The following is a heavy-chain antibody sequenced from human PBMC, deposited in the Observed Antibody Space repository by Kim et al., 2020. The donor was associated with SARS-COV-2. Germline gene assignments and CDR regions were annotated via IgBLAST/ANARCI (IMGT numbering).Heavy chain of an antibody. Sequence: SETLSLTCTVSGGSISSRSYYWGWLRQPPGKGLEWIGSIYYSGSPYYNPSLKSRVTISVDTSKYQFSLKLSSVTAADTAVYYRARATRGGYNYNYYKGMDVWGQGTTVTVSS. CDR1: GGSISSRSYY. CDR3: ARATRGGYNYNYYKGMDV. J-gene: IGHJ6*02. CDR2: IYYSGSP. D-gene: IGHD5-12*01. V-gene: IGHV4-39*01.